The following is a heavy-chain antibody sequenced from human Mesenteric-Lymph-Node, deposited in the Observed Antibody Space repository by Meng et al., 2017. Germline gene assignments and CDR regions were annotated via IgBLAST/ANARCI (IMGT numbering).Heavy chain of an antibody. D-gene: IGHD4-17*01. CDR2: IWYDGSNK. CDR3: AREGYGGYAHDAFDI. V-gene: IGHV3-33*08. CDR1: GFTFTSYA. J-gene: IGHJ3*02. Sequence: GESLKISCVASGFTFTSYAMSWVRQAPGKGLEWVAVIWYDGSNKYYADSVKGRFTISRDNDKNTLYLQMNSLRTEDTAVYYCAREGYGGYAHDAFDIWGQGTMVTVSS.